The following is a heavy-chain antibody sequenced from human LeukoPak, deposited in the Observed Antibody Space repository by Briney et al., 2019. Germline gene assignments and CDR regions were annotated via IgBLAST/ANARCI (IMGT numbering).Heavy chain of an antibody. CDR3: ARRGAAAGTSVLPFDI. D-gene: IGHD6-13*01. CDR1: GGSISSYY. Sequence: PSETLSPTCTVTGGSISSYYWSSIRQPPGKGLEWIGYIYTSESTNYNPSLKSRVTISLDTSKNQFSLKLTSVTAADTAVYYCARRGAAAGTSVLPFDIWGQGTMVTVSS. J-gene: IGHJ3*02. V-gene: IGHV4-4*09. CDR2: IYTSEST.